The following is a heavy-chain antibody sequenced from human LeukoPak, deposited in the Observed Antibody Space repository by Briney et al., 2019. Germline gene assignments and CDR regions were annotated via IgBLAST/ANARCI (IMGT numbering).Heavy chain of an antibody. D-gene: IGHD4-17*01. CDR1: GGSISSGDYY. Sequence: PSQTLSLTCTVSGGSISSGDYYWSWIRQPPGKGLEWIGYIYYSGSPYYNPSLKSRVSISVDTSKNQFSLKLSSVTAADTAVYYCAREAYGDYVVYWGQGTLVTVSS. CDR2: IYYSGSP. CDR3: AREAYGDYVVY. V-gene: IGHV4-30-4*01. J-gene: IGHJ4*02.